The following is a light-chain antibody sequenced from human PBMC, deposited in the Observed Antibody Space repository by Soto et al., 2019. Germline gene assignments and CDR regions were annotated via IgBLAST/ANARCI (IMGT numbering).Light chain of an antibody. CDR1: QSISSW. V-gene: IGKV1-5*01. CDR2: DAS. J-gene: IGKJ5*01. CDR3: QQANSFPKIT. Sequence: DIQMTQSPSTLSASVGDRVTITCRASQSISSWLAWYQQKPGKAPKLLIYDASSLESGVPSRFSGSGSGTEFTLTISSLQPEDFANYYCQQANSFPKITFGQGTRLEIK.